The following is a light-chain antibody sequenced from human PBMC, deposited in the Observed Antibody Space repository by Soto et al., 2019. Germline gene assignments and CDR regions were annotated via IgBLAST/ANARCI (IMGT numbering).Light chain of an antibody. CDR2: GAS. J-gene: IGKJ1*01. Sequence: EIVLTQSPFTLSLSPGESATLSRRSSQSVSSSYLAWYQQKPGQAPRLLIYGASSRATGIPDRFSGSGSGTDFTLTISRLEPEDFAVYYCQQYGSSPGTFGQGTKVDI. CDR3: QQYGSSPGT. CDR1: QSVSSSY. V-gene: IGKV3-20*01.